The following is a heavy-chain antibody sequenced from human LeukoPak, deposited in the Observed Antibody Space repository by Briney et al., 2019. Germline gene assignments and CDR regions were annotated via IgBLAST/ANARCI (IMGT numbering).Heavy chain of an antibody. CDR2: INPSGGST. V-gene: IGHV1-46*01. Sequence: ASVKVSCKASGYTLTSYYMHRVRQAPGQGLEWMGIINPSGGSTSYAQKFQGRVTMTRDTSTSTVYMELSSLRSEDTAVYYCARPMTTVTTNIESYYFDYWGQGTLVTVSS. CDR1: GYTLTSYY. D-gene: IGHD4-11*01. CDR3: ARPMTTVTTNIESYYFDY. J-gene: IGHJ4*02.